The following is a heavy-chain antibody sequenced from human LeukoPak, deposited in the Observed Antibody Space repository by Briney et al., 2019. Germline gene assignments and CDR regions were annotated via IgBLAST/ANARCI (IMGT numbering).Heavy chain of an antibody. CDR1: GGSISSSSYY. CDR3: ARRKGYNSGWYWYYFDY. J-gene: IGHJ4*02. CDR2: IYYSGST. D-gene: IGHD6-19*01. Sequence: SETLSLTCTVSGGSISSSSYYWGWIRQPPGKGLEWIGSIYYSGSTYYSPSLKSRVTISVDTSKNQFSLKLSSVTAADTAVYYCARRKGYNSGWYWYYFDYWGQGTLVTVSS. V-gene: IGHV4-39*07.